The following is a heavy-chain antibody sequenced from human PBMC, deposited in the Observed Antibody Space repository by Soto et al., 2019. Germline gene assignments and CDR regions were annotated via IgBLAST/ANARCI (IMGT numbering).Heavy chain of an antibody. CDR3: AREIKIFGAVSVPYSSGMDV. V-gene: IGHV1-18*01. Sequence: ASVXVSFKASGYTFTRYGISWVRQAPGQGLEGMGWISAYNGNTNYAQKLQGRVTMTTDTSTSTAYMELRSLRSDDTAVYYCAREIKIFGAVSVPYSSGMDVWGQGTTVTVSS. CDR2: ISAYNGNT. D-gene: IGHD3-3*01. J-gene: IGHJ6*02. CDR1: GYTFTRYG.